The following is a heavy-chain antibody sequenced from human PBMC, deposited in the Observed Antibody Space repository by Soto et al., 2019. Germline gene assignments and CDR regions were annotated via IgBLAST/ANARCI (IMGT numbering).Heavy chain of an antibody. J-gene: IGHJ4*02. CDR3: AISVFRKSPLDY. V-gene: IGHV3-30-3*01. D-gene: IGHD6-19*01. CDR1: GFTFSSYA. Sequence: QVQLVESGGGVVQPGRSLRLSCAASGFTFSSYAMHWVRQAPGKGLEWVAVISYDGSNKYYADSVKGRFTISRDNSKNTLYLQMNSLRAEDTAVYYCAISVFRKSPLDYWGQGTLVTVSS. CDR2: ISYDGSNK.